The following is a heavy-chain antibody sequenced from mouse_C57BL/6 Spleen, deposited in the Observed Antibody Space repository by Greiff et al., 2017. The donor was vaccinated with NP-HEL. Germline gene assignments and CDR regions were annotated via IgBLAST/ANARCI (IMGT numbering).Heavy chain of an antibody. CDR1: GYAFSSSW. CDR2: IYPGDGAT. V-gene: IGHV1-82*01. J-gene: IGHJ1*03. CDR3: ARGTLYGSSAHGYFDV. D-gene: IGHD1-1*01. Sequence: QVQLQQSGPELVKPGASVKISCKASGYAFSSSWMNWVKQRPGKGLEWIGRIYPGDGATNYNGKFKGKATLTADKYSSTAYMPLSSLTSEDSAVYFCARGTLYGSSAHGYFDVWGTGTTVTVSS.